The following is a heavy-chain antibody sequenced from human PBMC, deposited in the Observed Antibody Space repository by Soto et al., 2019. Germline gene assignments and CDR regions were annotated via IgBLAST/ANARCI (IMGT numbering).Heavy chain of an antibody. D-gene: IGHD3-16*01. CDR2: INQSGST. Sequence: QVQLQQWGAGLLKPSETLSLTCAVYGGSFSGYYWSWIRQRPGKGREGSGEINQSGSTNYNPSLKSRVTISVDTSKIQFARTMSSVTAANTAVYYCARGKTVNNLWDKSYYYMDVWGKGTTVTVS. CDR3: ARGKTVNNLWDKSYYYMDV. J-gene: IGHJ6*03. V-gene: IGHV4-34*01. CDR1: GGSFSGYY.